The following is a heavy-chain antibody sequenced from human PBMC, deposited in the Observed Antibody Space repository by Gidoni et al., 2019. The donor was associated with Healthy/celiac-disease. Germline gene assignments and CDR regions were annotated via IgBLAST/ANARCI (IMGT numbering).Heavy chain of an antibody. V-gene: IGHV3-48*02. Sequence: EVQLVESGGGLVQPGGSLRLSCAASVFPCSSYSMNWVRQASGRGLEGVSYISSSSSNLYYADSVKGRFTISRDNAKNSLYLQMSSLREEDTAVYYCARDEHCYYYYMDVWGKGTTVTVSS. CDR3: ARDEHCYYYYMDV. J-gene: IGHJ6*03. CDR1: VFPCSSYS. CDR2: ISSSSSNL.